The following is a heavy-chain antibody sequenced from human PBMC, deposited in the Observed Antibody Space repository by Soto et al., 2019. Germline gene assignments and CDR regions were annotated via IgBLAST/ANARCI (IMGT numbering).Heavy chain of an antibody. J-gene: IGHJ6*02. V-gene: IGHV5-10-1*01. CDR3: ARVPSPFDFYYAMDV. Sequence: PGESLKISCKGSGYSFTKYWISWVRQMPGKGLEWMGRIDPSDSYINYSPSFQGHVTISADKSINTAYLQWSSLRASDTAIYYCARVPSPFDFYYAMDVWGQGTTVTVSS. CDR1: GYSFTKYW. CDR2: IDPSDSYI. D-gene: IGHD3-16*01.